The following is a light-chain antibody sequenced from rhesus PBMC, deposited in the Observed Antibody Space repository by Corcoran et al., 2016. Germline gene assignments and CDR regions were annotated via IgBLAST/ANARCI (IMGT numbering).Light chain of an antibody. CDR3: CSYAVTNNII. CDR1: NNDIGGYDY. CDR2: DVI. J-gene: IGLJ1*01. V-gene: IGLV2-23*01. Sequence: QAALTQPPSVSGSPGQSVTISCTGSNNDIGGYDYVSWYQQHPDKAPKLLIHDVIQRPPGVSGRFSGSKSASTASLTISALQPDDEATYYCCSYAVTNNIIFGFGTRLIVV.